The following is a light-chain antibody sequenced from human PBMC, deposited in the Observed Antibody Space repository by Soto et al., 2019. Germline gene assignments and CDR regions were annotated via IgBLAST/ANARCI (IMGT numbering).Light chain of an antibody. J-gene: IGLJ1*01. CDR2: EVS. CDR3: SSYTSRRAYV. V-gene: IGLV2-14*01. Sequence: QSVLTQPASVSGSPGQSITISCTGTSSDVGGYNYVSWYQQQSGKAPKLMIHEVSNRPSGVSNRFSGSKSGNTASLTISGLQAEDEAEYYCSSYTSRRAYVLGIGTKVTDL. CDR1: SSDVGGYNY.